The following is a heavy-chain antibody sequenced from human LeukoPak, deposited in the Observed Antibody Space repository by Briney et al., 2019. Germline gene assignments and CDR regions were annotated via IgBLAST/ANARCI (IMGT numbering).Heavy chain of an antibody. CDR2: IKQDGSEK. D-gene: IGHD2-2*01. CDR1: GFTFSSYW. V-gene: IGHV3-7*01. CDR3: ARDGFPYCSSTSCYHYYGMDA. Sequence: QSGGSLRLSCAASGFTFSSYWMSWVRQAPGKGLEWVANIKQDGSEKYYVDSVKGRFTISRDNAKNSLYLQMNSLRAEDTAVYYCARDGFPYCSSTSCYHYYGMDAWGQGTTVTVSS. J-gene: IGHJ6*02.